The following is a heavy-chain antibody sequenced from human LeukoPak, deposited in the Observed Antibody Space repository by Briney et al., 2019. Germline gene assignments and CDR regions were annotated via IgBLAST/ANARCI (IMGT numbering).Heavy chain of an antibody. V-gene: IGHV4-30-4*01. CDR1: GGSISSGDYY. J-gene: IGHJ4*02. Sequence: SETLSLPCTVSGGSISSGDYYWSWIRQPPGKSLEWIGYIYYSRSTYYIPSLKSRVTISVDTSKNQFSLKLSSVTAADTAVYYCARHYDHFDYWGQGTLVTVSS. CDR2: IYYSRST. D-gene: IGHD5-12*01. CDR3: ARHYDHFDY.